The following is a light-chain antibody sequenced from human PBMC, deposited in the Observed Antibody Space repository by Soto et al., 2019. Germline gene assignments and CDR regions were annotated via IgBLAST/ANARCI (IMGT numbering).Light chain of an antibody. CDR3: NHWT. V-gene: IGKV3-20*01. Sequence: TQXXATLSVSPGERATLSCRASQTIYSNVAWYQQRPGQAPRLLIYGASSRATGIPDRFSGSGSGTDFTLTISRLEPEDFEVYYCNHWTFGKGTKVDIK. J-gene: IGKJ1*01. CDR2: GAS. CDR1: QTIYSN.